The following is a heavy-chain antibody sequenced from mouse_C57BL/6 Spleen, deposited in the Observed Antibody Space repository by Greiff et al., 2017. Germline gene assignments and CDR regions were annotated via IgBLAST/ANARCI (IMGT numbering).Heavy chain of an antibody. V-gene: IGHV5-6*01. CDR1: GFTFSSYG. Sequence: EVKLVESGGDLVKPGGSLKLSCAASGFTFSSYGMSWVRQTPDKRLEWVATISSGGCYTYYPDSVKGRFTISRDNAKNTLYLQMSSLKSEDTAMYYCARHEDCDDRGLYYFDYWGKGTTLTVSS. D-gene: IGHD6-1*01. CDR3: ARHEDCDDRGLYYFDY. J-gene: IGHJ2*01. CDR2: ISSGGCYT.